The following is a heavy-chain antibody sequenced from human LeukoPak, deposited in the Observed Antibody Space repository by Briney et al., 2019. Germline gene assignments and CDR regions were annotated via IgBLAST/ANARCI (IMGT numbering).Heavy chain of an antibody. V-gene: IGHV4-31*03. CDR1: GGSISSGGYY. Sequence: SQTLSLTCTVSGGSISSGGYYWSWIRQHPGKGLEWIGYIYYSGSTYYNPSLKSRVTISVDTSKNQFSLKLSSVTAADTAVYYCARGSDSSSSRAFDIWGQGTMVTVSS. CDR3: ARGSDSSSSRAFDI. J-gene: IGHJ3*02. D-gene: IGHD6-6*01. CDR2: IYYSGST.